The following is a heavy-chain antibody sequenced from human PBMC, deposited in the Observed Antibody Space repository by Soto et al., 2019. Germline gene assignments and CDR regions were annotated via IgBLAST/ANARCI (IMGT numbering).Heavy chain of an antibody. D-gene: IGHD2-15*01. CDR3: AKDLLPPGYCSRGTCLHPLFGY. V-gene: IGHV3-23*01. Sequence: EVQLLESGGDLVQPGGSLRLSCAASGFTFSSYAVSWVRQAPGKGLEWVSAVSGSGGATYYADSVKGRFTISRYNSKNTLQLQMNNLRAEDTAVYYCAKDLLPPGYCSRGTCLHPLFGYWGQRTLVTVSS. CDR2: VSGSGGAT. CDR1: GFTFSSYA. J-gene: IGHJ4*02.